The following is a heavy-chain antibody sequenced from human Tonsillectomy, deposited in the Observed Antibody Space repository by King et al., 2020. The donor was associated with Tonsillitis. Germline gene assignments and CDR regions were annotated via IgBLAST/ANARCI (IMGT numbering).Heavy chain of an antibody. CDR2: ISGGGDRT. J-gene: IGHJ4*01. D-gene: IGHD5-12*01. Sequence: VQLQESGGGLVQPGGSLRLSCAASGSTFSSYTMFWVRQSLGKGLEWVSAISGGGDRTYYADSVKGRFTISRVNSKNTLYLQMNSLRAEDMALYYCTNDLGSAYEDYGGQGTLVAGSS. V-gene: IGHV3-23*01. CDR3: TNDLGSAYEDY. CDR1: GSTFSSYT.